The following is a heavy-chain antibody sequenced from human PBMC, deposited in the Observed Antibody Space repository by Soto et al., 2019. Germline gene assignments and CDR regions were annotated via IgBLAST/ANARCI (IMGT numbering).Heavy chain of an antibody. CDR3: ARGDISGWYFDY. D-gene: IGHD6-19*01. CDR1: VGSFSGYY. CDR2: ITHTGST. V-gene: IGHV4-34*01. Sequence: QEQLQQWGAGRLKPSETLSLTCAAYVGSFSGYYWAWIRQPPGKGLEWIAEITHTGSTTYNPSLKSRVTISVDKSKNQFSLKLRSVTAADTAVYYCARGDISGWYFDYWGRGTPVSVSS. J-gene: IGHJ4*02.